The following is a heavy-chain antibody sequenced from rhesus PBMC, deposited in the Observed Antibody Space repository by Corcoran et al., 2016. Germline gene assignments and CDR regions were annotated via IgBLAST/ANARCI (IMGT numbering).Heavy chain of an antibody. V-gene: IGHV1-111*02. CDR2: GSPEDGEA. Sequence: EVQLVQSGAEGKKPGASVKISCKASGYTFTDYYLHWVRQAPGKGLEWMGRGSPEDGEARTAQKFQDRVTIPADTSTDTAYMELSRLRSEDTAVYYCATGYYGLDSWGQGVVVTVSS. J-gene: IGHJ6*01. CDR3: ATGYYGLDS. CDR1: GYTFTDYY.